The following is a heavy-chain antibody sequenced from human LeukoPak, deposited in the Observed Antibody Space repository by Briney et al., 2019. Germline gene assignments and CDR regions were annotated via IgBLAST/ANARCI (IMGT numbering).Heavy chain of an antibody. CDR1: GFTFSSYA. Sequence: PGGSLRLSCAASGFTFSSYAMHWVRQAPGKGLEWVAVISYDGSNKYYADSVTGRFTISRDNSKNTLYLQMNSLRAEDTAVYYCARVMGRRITMVRGVDYWGQGTLVTVSS. V-gene: IGHV3-30*04. J-gene: IGHJ4*02. D-gene: IGHD3-10*01. CDR3: ARVMGRRITMVRGVDY. CDR2: ISYDGSNK.